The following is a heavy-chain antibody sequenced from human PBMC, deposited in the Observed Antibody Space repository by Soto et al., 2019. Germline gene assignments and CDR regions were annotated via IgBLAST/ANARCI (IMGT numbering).Heavy chain of an antibody. Sequence: LTLTCIVSNDSISGYCWSWIRQPPGKGLEWIGNIYHSGRTNCNSSLKSRVSMSVDTSRTQFSLRLVSVTAADTAVYYCARDGDGRMTTNPYYYSGMDVWGQGTTVTVSS. CDR2: IYHSGRT. CDR3: ARDGDGRMTTNPYYYSGMDV. V-gene: IGHV4-59*01. CDR1: NDSISGYC. D-gene: IGHD4-4*01. J-gene: IGHJ6*02.